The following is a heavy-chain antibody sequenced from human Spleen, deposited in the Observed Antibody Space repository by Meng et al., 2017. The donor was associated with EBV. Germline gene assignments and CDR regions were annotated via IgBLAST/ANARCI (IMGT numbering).Heavy chain of an antibody. V-gene: IGHV4-61*08. CDR3: ARGHSSDWDYFFDS. CDR1: DVSVTRGEYY. CDR2: IHYGGAS. J-gene: IGHJ4*02. D-gene: IGHD6-19*01. Sequence: VHPPGSVPGLVKPSDTLSLTCSVSDVSVTRGEYYWTWIRQSPGKGLEWIGYIHYGGASNYNPSLKSRVTISLDTSKNQFSLRVNAVTAADTAVYFCARGHSSDWDYFFDSWGLGTLVTVSS.